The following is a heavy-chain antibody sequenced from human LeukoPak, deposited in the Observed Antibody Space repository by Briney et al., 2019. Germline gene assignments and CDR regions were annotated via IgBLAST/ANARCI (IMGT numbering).Heavy chain of an antibody. J-gene: IGHJ6*02. CDR3: AADSYAYYYGMDV. Sequence: ASVKVSCKAAGYIFTNYGITWGRQAPGQGLEWMGWFNAYNDDANFAQRLQGRVTMTTDTSTSTAYMELSSLRSEDTAVYYCAADSYAYYYGMDVWGQGTTVTVSS. V-gene: IGHV1-18*01. D-gene: IGHD2-2*01. CDR1: GYIFTNYG. CDR2: FNAYNDDA.